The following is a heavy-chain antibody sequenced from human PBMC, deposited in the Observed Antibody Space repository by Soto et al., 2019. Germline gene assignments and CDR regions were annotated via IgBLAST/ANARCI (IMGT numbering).Heavy chain of an antibody. D-gene: IGHD3-10*01. Sequence: SETLSLTCTVSGGSVSSGDYYWSWIRQPPGKGLEWIGYIYYSGSTYYNPSLKSRVTISVDTSKNQFSLKLSSVTAADRAVYTCAGDHKPKGSGIYYRGSLYYSSNGRDVWGKGTTVPVS. V-gene: IGHV4-30-4*01. CDR3: AGDHKPKGSGIYYRGSLYYSSNGRDV. CDR1: GGSVSSGDYY. CDR2: IYYSGST. J-gene: IGHJ6*04.